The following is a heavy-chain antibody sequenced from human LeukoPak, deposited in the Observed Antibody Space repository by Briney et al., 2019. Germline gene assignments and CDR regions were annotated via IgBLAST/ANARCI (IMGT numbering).Heavy chain of an antibody. D-gene: IGHD1-26*01. Sequence: GGSLRLSCAASGFTFSTYAMSWVRQAPGKGLEWVSVIYSGGSTYYADSVKGRFTISRDNSKNTLYLQMNSLRAEDTAVYYCAREVKLLYYFDYWGQGTLVTVSS. CDR1: GFTFSTYA. CDR2: IYSGGST. J-gene: IGHJ4*02. CDR3: AREVKLLYYFDY. V-gene: IGHV3-53*01.